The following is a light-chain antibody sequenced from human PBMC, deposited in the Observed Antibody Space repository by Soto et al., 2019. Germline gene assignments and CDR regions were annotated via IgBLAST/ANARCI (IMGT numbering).Light chain of an antibody. J-gene: IGLJ1*01. CDR3: CLYVGSSTNSV. CDR2: EAT. V-gene: IGLV2-23*01. Sequence: QCLLTQPASVSGSPGQSVTISCTGTISPVGSYNRVPWYQQHPDKAPKLMIYEATKRPSGVSNRFSGSKYGNTGSLTISGLQAEDEADYYCCLYVGSSTNSVFGTGTKVTAL. CDR1: ISPVGSYNR.